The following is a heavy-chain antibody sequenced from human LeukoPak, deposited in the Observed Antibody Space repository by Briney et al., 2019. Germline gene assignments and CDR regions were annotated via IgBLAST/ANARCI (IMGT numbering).Heavy chain of an antibody. CDR3: ARDVYYYDSSGRYYFDY. V-gene: IGHV4-4*07. D-gene: IGHD3-22*01. CDR2: IHTSGST. J-gene: IGHJ4*02. Sequence: ETLSLTCTVSGGSISSYYWSWIRQPPGKGLEWIGRIHTSGSTNYNPSLKSRVTMSVDTSKNQFSLKLSSVTAADTAVYYCARDVYYYDSSGRYYFDYWGQGTLVTVSS. CDR1: GGSISSYY.